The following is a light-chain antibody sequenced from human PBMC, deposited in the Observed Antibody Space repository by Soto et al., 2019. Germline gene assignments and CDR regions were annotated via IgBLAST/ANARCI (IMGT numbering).Light chain of an antibody. J-gene: IGKJ4*01. CDR2: DVA. CDR3: QQRSNWPST. V-gene: IGKV1-5*01. Sequence: DIQMTQSPSTLSASVGDRVTITCRASQSIDRWLAWYQQRPGRAPKLLIYDVANLETGVPSRFSGSGSETEFTLTISSLQPDDFAIYYCQQRSNWPSTFGGGTKVEI. CDR1: QSIDRW.